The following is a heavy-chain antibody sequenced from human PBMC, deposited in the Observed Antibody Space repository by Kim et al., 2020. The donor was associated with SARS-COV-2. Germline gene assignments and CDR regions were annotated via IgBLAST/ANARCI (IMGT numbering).Heavy chain of an antibody. J-gene: IGHJ3*01. D-gene: IGHD3-10*01. CDR1: GFTFNNYA. Sequence: GGSLRLSCGASGFTFNNYAMHWVRQAPGKGLEWVAVISYDGSIKYYADSVKGQFTVSRDSSHNTLNRQMRSLRPEDTALYYCAKSSAFFWFGGGLTAFD. CDR2: ISYDGSIK. V-gene: IGHV3-30*18. CDR3: AKSSAFFWFGGGLTAFD.